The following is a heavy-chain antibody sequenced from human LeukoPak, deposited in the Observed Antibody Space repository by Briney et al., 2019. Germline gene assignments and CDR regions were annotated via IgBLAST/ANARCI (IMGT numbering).Heavy chain of an antibody. J-gene: IGHJ5*02. CDR3: ARVSYDYVWGSYRYSWFDP. CDR1: GGSISSYY. CDR2: IYYGGST. V-gene: IGHV4-59*01. Sequence: SETLSLTCTVSGGSISSYYWSWIRQPPGKGLEWIGYIYYGGSTNYNPSLKSRVTISVDTSKNQFPLKLSSVTAADTAVYYCARVSYDYVWGSYRYSWFDPWGQGTLVTVSS. D-gene: IGHD3-16*02.